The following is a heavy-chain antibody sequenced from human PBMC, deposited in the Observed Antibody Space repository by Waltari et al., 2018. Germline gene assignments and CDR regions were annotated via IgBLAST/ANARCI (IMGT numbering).Heavy chain of an antibody. CDR1: GYTLNELS. CDR3: ATDQSVSYPEFDY. J-gene: IGHJ4*02. V-gene: IGHV1-24*01. D-gene: IGHD1-26*01. Sequence: QVQLVQAGAEVKKHGASVTVSCKVSGYTLNELSMHWVRQAPGKGLEWMGGFDPEDGETIYAQKFQGRVTMTEDTSTDTAYMELSSLRSEDTAVYYCATDQSVSYPEFDYWGQGTLVTVSS. CDR2: FDPEDGET.